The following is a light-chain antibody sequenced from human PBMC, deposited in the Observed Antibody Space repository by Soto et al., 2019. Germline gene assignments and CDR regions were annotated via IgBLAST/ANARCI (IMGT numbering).Light chain of an antibody. Sequence: EIVLTQSPATLSLSPGERATLACRASQTVSRYLAWYQQRPGLAPRLLIYDTSNRATGIPARFSGSGSGTDFTLTISSLEPEDFAVYYCQQRSSWPPWTFGQGTKVDIK. V-gene: IGKV3-11*01. CDR3: QQRSSWPPWT. J-gene: IGKJ1*01. CDR1: QTVSRY. CDR2: DTS.